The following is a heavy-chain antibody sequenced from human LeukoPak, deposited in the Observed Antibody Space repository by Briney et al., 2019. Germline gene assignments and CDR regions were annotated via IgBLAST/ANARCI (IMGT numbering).Heavy chain of an antibody. CDR1: GFTFSSYA. CDR3: AKADSYGGNSQLFDY. J-gene: IGHJ4*02. CDR2: ISGSGGST. V-gene: IGHV3-23*01. D-gene: IGHD4-23*01. Sequence: TGGSLRLSCAASGFTFSSYAMNWVRQAPGKGLEWVSGISGSGGSTYYADSVKGRFTISRDNSKNTLYLQMNSLRAEDTAVYFCAKADSYGGNSQLFDYWGQGTLVTVSS.